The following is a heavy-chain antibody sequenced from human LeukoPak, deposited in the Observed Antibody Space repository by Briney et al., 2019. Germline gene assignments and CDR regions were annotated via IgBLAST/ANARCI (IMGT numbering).Heavy chain of an antibody. D-gene: IGHD4-17*01. Sequence: ASVKVSCKASGYTFTGYYMHWVRQAPGQGLEWMGWINPNSGGTNYAQKFQGWVTMTRDTSISTAYMELSRLRSDDTAVYYCARDRTTVTWGVGAFDIWGQGPMVTVSS. CDR1: GYTFTGYY. J-gene: IGHJ3*02. CDR3: ARDRTTVTWGVGAFDI. V-gene: IGHV1-2*04. CDR2: INPNSGGT.